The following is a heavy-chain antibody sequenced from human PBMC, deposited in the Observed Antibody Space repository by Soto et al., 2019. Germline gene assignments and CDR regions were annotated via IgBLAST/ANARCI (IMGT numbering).Heavy chain of an antibody. CDR2: ISYDGGNK. CDR3: ARHQVSGVWEIDL. D-gene: IGHD1-26*01. CDR1: GFTFTTSA. Sequence: ESGGGVVQPGRSLRLSCAASGFTFTTSAMHWVRQAPGKGLEWVAVISYDGGNKYYGDSVKGRFTISRDNSKSTLYLQMNSLRAGDTAVYYCARHQVSGVWEIDLWGQGTLVTVSS. V-gene: IGHV3-30-3*01. J-gene: IGHJ5*02.